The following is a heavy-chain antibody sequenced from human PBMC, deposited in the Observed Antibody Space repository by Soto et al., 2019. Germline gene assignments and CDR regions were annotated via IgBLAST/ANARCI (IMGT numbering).Heavy chain of an antibody. CDR2: INPNSGGT. Sequence: ASVKVSCKASGYTFTGYYMHWVRQAPGQGLEWMGWINPNSGGTNYAQKFQGRVTMTRDTSISTAYMELSRLRSDDTAVYYCARDLMVVDAPPPTNWFDPWGQGTLVTVSS. J-gene: IGHJ5*02. CDR1: GYTFTGYY. CDR3: ARDLMVVDAPPPTNWFDP. V-gene: IGHV1-2*02. D-gene: IGHD2-15*01.